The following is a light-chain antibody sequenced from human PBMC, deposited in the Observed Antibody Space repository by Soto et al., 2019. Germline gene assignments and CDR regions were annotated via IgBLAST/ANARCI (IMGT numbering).Light chain of an antibody. J-gene: IGKJ1*01. CDR3: QEYVTTPRT. Sequence: EIVLTQSPGILSLSPGARATLSCRASQTVAYTSLAWYQQRPGQAPRLLIYGTSTRATGTPDRFIGSGSGTPFTLTIRRLEPEDFAVYYCQEYVTTPRTVGQGTKGE. V-gene: IGKV3-20*01. CDR1: QTVAYTS. CDR2: GTS.